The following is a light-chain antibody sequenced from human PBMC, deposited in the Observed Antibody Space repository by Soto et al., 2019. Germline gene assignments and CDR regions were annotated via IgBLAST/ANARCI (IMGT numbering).Light chain of an antibody. CDR2: GAS. CDR1: QSVSSSY. CDR3: QQYDSSPPRLT. J-gene: IGKJ4*01. V-gene: IGKV3-20*01. Sequence: EIVLTQSPGTLSLSPGEGATLSCRASQSVSSSYLAWYQQKPGQAPRLLIYGASSRATGIPDRFSGSGSGTDFTLTISRLEPEDFAVYYCQQYDSSPPRLTFGGGTKVEIK.